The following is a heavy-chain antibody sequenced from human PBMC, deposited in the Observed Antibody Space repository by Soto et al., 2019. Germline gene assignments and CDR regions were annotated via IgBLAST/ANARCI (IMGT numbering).Heavy chain of an antibody. Sequence: QLQLQESGPGPVKPSETLTLTCTVSGGSISSSSYYWGWIRQPPGKGLEWIGSIYYSGSTYYNPSLKSRVTISVDTSKNQFSLKLSSVTAADTAVYYCARLYGDYYYYYMDVWGKGTTVSVSS. CDR2: IYYSGST. CDR3: ARLYGDYYYYYMDV. D-gene: IGHD4-17*01. V-gene: IGHV4-39*01. J-gene: IGHJ6*03. CDR1: GGSISSSSYY.